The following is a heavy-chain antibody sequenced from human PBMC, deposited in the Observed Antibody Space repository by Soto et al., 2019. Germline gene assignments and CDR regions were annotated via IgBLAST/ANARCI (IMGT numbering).Heavy chain of an antibody. CDR2: FDPEDGET. V-gene: IGHV1-24*01. Sequence: GASVKVSCKVSGYTLTELSMHWVRQAPGKGLEWMGGFDPEDGETIYAQKFQGRVTMTEDTSTDTAYMELSSLRSEDTAVYYCATDVNYRSSTSCYNWFDPWGQGTLVTVSS. CDR3: ATDVNYRSSTSCYNWFDP. D-gene: IGHD2-2*01. J-gene: IGHJ5*02. CDR1: GYTLTELS.